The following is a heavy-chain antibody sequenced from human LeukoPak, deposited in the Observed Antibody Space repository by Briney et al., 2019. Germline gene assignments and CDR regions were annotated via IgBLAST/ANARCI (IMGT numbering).Heavy chain of an antibody. V-gene: IGHV4-34*01. Sequence: PSETLSLTCAVYGGSFSGYYWSWIRQPPGKGLEWIGEINHSGSTNYNPSLKSRVTISVDTSKNQFSLKLSSVTAADTAVYYCARSLWSGYYGYMDVWGKGTTVTVSS. CDR2: INHSGST. CDR3: ARSLWSGYYGYMDV. J-gene: IGHJ6*03. CDR1: GGSFSGYY. D-gene: IGHD3-3*01.